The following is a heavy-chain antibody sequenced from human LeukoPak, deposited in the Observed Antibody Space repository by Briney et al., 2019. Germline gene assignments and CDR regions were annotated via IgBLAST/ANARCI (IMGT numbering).Heavy chain of an antibody. V-gene: IGHV1-18*01. D-gene: IGHD1-26*01. CDR1: GYTFTSYG. J-gene: IGHJ6*02. CDR2: ISAYNGNT. CDR3: ARDGGSHYYYGMDV. Sequence: ASVKVSCKASGYTFTSYGISWVRQAPGQGLDWMGWISAYNGNTNYAQKLQGRVTMTTHTSTSTAYMELRSLRSDDTAVYYCARDGGSHYYYGMDVWGQGTTVTVSS.